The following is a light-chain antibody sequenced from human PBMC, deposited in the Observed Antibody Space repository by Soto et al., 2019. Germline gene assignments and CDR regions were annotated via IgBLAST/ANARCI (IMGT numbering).Light chain of an antibody. CDR2: AAS. CDR3: QQSYSTLTWT. Sequence: DIQMTQSPSYLSPSVGDRVTITCRASQSISSYLNWYQHKPGKAXTLLIYAASSLQSGVPSRFSGSGSGTDFTLTISSLQPEDFANYYCQQSYSTLTWTFGQGTKVDIK. CDR1: QSISSY. V-gene: IGKV1-39*01. J-gene: IGKJ1*01.